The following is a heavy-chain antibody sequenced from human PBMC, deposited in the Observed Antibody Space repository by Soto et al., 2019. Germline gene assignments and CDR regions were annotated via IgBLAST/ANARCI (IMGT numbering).Heavy chain of an antibody. J-gene: IGHJ4*02. D-gene: IGHD6-13*01. CDR3: ARGGGGSRREFDY. CDR1: GFTFSSYS. Sequence: EVQLVESGGGLVKPGGSLRLSCAASGFTFSSYSMNWVRQAPGKGLEWVSSISSSSSYIYYADSVKGRFTISRDNAKNSLYLQMNGLRAEETAVYYCARGGGGSRREFDYWGQGTLVTVSS. CDR2: ISSSSSYI. V-gene: IGHV3-21*01.